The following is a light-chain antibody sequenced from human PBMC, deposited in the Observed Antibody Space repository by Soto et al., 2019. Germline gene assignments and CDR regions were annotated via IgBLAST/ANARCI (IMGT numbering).Light chain of an antibody. CDR3: QQANSFPFT. CDR1: QGLSSW. Sequence: DVHMTQSPSSVSASVLYIVTITCXASQGLSSWLAWYEQKPGKAPKLLIYAASSLQSGVPSRFSGSGSGTDFTLTISSLQPEDFATYYCQQANSFPFTFGPGTKVDI. J-gene: IGKJ3*01. V-gene: IGKV1D-12*01. CDR2: AAS.